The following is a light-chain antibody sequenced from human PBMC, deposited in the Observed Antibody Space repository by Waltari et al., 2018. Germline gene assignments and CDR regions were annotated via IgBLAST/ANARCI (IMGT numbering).Light chain of an antibody. Sequence: EILMTQSPATLSVSPGERATLSCRASQSIGRDLAWYQQRPGQAPRLLLYSATGRATGVPARFSASGSGTEFTLTISSLQSEDVAVYYCQHFNNWPPWAFGQGTKVEIK. CDR1: QSIGRD. CDR2: SAT. V-gene: IGKV3-15*01. J-gene: IGKJ1*01. CDR3: QHFNNWPPWA.